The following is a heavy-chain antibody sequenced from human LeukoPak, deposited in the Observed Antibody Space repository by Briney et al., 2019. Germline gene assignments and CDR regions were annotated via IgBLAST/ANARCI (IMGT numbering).Heavy chain of an antibody. CDR2: ITGSGQTK. CDR3: AKESLVVIESYFDN. D-gene: IGHD3-22*01. Sequence: GGSLRLSCLVSGFSFSDYAMSWVRRAPGKGLEWVSAITGSGQTKYYTDSVKGRVTMSRDNSKNTLYLQMNSLRDEDTAEYFCAKESLVVIESYFDNWGQGTLVLVSS. CDR1: GFSFSDYA. V-gene: IGHV3-23*01. J-gene: IGHJ4*02.